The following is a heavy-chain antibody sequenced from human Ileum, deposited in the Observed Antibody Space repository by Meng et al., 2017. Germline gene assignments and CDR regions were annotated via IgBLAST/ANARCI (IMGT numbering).Heavy chain of an antibody. D-gene: IGHD3-22*01. CDR3: ATSNDRDVYYLGY. J-gene: IGHJ4*02. CDR2: IFQSGRT. Sequence: QGQLQESGPRLVKPSWTLSLTCAVSGTWWSWVRQPPGKGLEWIGEIFQSGRTNYNPSLKSRVTISIDKSKSQISLQLSAVTAADTAVYSCATSNDRDVYYLGYWGQGTLVTVSS. CDR1: GTW. V-gene: IGHV4-4*02.